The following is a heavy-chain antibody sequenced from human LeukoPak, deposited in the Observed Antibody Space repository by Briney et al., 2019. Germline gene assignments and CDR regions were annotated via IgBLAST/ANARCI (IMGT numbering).Heavy chain of an antibody. Sequence: ASVKVSCKASGYTFTGYYMHWVRQATGQGLEWMGWMNPNSGNTGYAQKFQGRVTMTRNTSISTAYMELSSLRSEDTAVYYCATHGRTTPFDYWGQGTLVTVSS. D-gene: IGHD1/OR15-1a*01. CDR1: GYTFTGYY. J-gene: IGHJ4*02. V-gene: IGHV1-8*02. CDR2: MNPNSGNT. CDR3: ATHGRTTPFDY.